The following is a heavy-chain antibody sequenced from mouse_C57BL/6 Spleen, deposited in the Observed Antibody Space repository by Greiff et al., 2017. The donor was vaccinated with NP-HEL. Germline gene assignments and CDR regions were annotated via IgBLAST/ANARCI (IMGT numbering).Heavy chain of an antibody. CDR2: INPNNGGT. D-gene: IGHD2-4*01. V-gene: IGHV1-26*01. Sequence: EVKLQQSGPELVKPGASVKISCKASGYTFTDYYMNWVKQSHGKSLEWIGDINPNNGGTSYNQKFKGKATLTVAKSSSTAYMELRSLTSEDSAVYDCAREDDYYYWGQGTTLTVSS. CDR3: AREDDYYY. CDR1: GYTFTDYY. J-gene: IGHJ2*01.